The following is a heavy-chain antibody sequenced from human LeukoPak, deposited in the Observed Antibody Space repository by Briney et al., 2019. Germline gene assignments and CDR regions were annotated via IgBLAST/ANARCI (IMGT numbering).Heavy chain of an antibody. D-gene: IGHD1-26*01. CDR3: ASADYRGNYLVY. V-gene: IGHV3-74*01. J-gene: IGHJ4*02. CDR2: INPDGSSK. Sequence: PGGSLRLSCAASAFXFSSYWMHWVRQAPGKGLVWVSRINPDGSSKTYADSVKGRFTISRDNAKNTLYLQMNSLRAEDTAVYYCASADYRGNYLVYWGQGTLVTVSS. CDR1: AFXFSSYW.